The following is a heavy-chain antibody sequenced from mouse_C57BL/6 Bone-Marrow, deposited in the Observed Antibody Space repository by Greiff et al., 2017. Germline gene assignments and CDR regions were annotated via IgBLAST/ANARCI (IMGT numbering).Heavy chain of an antibody. V-gene: IGHV1-81*01. CDR1: GYTFTSYG. Sequence: VQLQQSGAELARPGASVKLSCKASGYTFTSYGISWVKQSTGQGLEWIGEIYPRSGNTYYNEKFKGKATMTAEKSSSTAYMELRSLTSEDSSVYFCARSPTAYYYYAMDYWGQGTSVTVAA. CDR3: ARSPTAYYYYAMDY. D-gene: IGHD4-1*02. CDR2: IYPRSGNT. J-gene: IGHJ4*01.